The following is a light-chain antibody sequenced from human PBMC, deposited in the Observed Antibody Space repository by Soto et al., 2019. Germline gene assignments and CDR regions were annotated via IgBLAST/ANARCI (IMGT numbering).Light chain of an antibody. Sequence: EIGVTNCRITMSQSPGDRATXSCRARHTIRNSFIAWYQHKPGQAPRLLVYDTSRGPTGIPDRYSGSGSGTDFTLTISRLEPEDFAIFYCQQYDRSEIMFGQGARMDIK. CDR1: HTIRNSF. CDR2: DTS. J-gene: IGKJ5*01. CDR3: QQYDRSEIM. V-gene: IGKV3-20*01.